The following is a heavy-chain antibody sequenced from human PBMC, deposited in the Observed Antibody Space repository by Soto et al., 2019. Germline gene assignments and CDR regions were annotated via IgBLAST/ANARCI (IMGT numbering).Heavy chain of an antibody. D-gene: IGHD6-13*01. CDR1: GFTFSSYA. Sequence: GGSLRLSCAASGFTFSSYAMHWVRQAPGKGLEWVAVISYDGSNKYYADSVKGRFTISRDNSKNTLYLQMNSLRAEDTAVYYCARGVTLAAAGSYYYYGMDVWGQGTTVTVSS. CDR3: ARGVTLAAAGSYYYYGMDV. J-gene: IGHJ6*02. CDR2: ISYDGSNK. V-gene: IGHV3-30-3*01.